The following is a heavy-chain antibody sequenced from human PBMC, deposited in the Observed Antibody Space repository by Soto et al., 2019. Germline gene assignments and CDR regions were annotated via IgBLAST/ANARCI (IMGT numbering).Heavy chain of an antibody. Sequence: LSLTCAVYGGSFSGYYWSWIRQPPGKGLEWIGEINHSGSTNYNPSLKSRVTISVDTSKNQFSLKLSSVTAADTAVYYCARAGRRFHYYGSGSYDYWGQGTLVTVSS. CDR1: GGSFSGYY. CDR3: ARAGRRFHYYGSGSYDY. J-gene: IGHJ4*02. D-gene: IGHD3-10*01. CDR2: INHSGST. V-gene: IGHV4-34*01.